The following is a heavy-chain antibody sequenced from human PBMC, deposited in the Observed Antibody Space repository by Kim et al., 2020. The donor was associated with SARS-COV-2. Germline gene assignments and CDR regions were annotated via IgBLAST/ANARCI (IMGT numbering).Heavy chain of an antibody. V-gene: IGHV3-23*01. CDR1: GFTFSDYA. J-gene: IGHJ4*02. CDR3: PRGGVPDY. D-gene: IGHD3-10*01. CDR2: ISGSGGST. Sequence: GGSLRLSCAASGFTFSDYAMSWVRQAPGKGLEWVSSISGSGGSTFYADSVKGRFTISRDNSKDTLYLQMNSLRAEDTAVYYCPRGGVPDYWGKGTLVTV.